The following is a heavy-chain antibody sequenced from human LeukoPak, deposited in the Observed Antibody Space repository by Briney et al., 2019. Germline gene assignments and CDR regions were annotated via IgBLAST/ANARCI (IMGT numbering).Heavy chain of an antibody. CDR2: TYYRSKWYN. CDR1: GDSVSSNSAA. V-gene: IGHV6-1*01. Sequence: SQTLSLTCAISGDSVSSNSAAWNWIRQSPSRGLEWLGRTYYRSKWYNDYAVSVKSRITINPDTSKNQFSLRLTYVTAADTAVYYCAREMTRRLDSWGQGALVTVSS. D-gene: IGHD4-11*01. J-gene: IGHJ4*02. CDR3: AREMTRRLDS.